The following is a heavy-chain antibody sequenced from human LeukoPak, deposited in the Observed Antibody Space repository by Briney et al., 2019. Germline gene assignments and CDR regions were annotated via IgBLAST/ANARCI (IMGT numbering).Heavy chain of an antibody. Sequence: SETLSLTCTVSGGSISSSYYWGWIRQPPGKGLEWIGNIYYSGSTYYSPSLKSRVTISVDTSKNQFSLKLSSVTAADTAVYYCARPVPSRLGWFDPWGQGTLVTVSS. CDR1: GGSISSSYY. CDR3: ARPVPSRLGWFDP. CDR2: IYYSGST. V-gene: IGHV4-39*01. D-gene: IGHD1-1*01. J-gene: IGHJ5*02.